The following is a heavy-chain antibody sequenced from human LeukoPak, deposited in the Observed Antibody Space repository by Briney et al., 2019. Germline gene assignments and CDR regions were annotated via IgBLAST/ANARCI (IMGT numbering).Heavy chain of an antibody. V-gene: IGHV3-33*01. CDR2: IWYDGSNK. CDR1: GFSFRSYG. CDR3: ARVLGRNYGSGNYIGVDV. J-gene: IGHJ6*02. Sequence: GGSLRLSCAASGFSFRSYGMHWVRQAPGKGLEWVAVIWYDGSNKYYADSVKGRFTISRDNSKSTLYLEMNSLRVDDTAVYYCARVLGRNYGSGNYIGVDVWGQGTTVIVSS. D-gene: IGHD3-10*01.